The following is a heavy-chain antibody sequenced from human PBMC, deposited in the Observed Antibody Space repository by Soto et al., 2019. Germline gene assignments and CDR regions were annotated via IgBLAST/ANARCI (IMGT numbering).Heavy chain of an antibody. V-gene: IGHV3-23*01. D-gene: IGHD6-19*01. CDR3: HVALAGGAGIF. J-gene: IGHJ4*02. Sequence: GGSLRLSCAASGFTFSSYAMSWVRQAPGKRLEWCSAISGSGCSTYYAAAVRGRFTSSRDNTKNSLYLQMNSLRAEDTALYCWHVALAGGAGIFWGQGTLVTVSS. CDR2: ISGSGCST. CDR1: GFTFSSYA.